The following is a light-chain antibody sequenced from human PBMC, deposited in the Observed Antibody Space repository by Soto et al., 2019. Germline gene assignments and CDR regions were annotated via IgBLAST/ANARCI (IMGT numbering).Light chain of an antibody. CDR3: MQALQTSYT. V-gene: IGKV2-28*01. J-gene: IGKJ2*01. Sequence: DIVMTHSPLSLPVTPGEPASISCRSSQSLLHSNGYNYLDWYLQKPGQSPQLLIYLGSNRASGVPDRFSGSGSGTDFTLKISRVEAEDVGVYYCMQALQTSYTFGQGTKVDIK. CDR1: QSLLHSNGYNY. CDR2: LGS.